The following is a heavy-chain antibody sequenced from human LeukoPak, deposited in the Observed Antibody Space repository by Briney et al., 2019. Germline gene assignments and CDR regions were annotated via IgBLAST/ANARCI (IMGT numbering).Heavy chain of an antibody. CDR1: GYTLTELS. Sequence: GASVKVSCKVSGYTLTELSMHWVRQAPGKGLEWMGGFDPEDGETIYAQKFQGRVTMTEDTSTDTAYMELSSLRSEDTAVYYCATDRPRSPWSGSYLYAFDIWGQGTMVTVSS. D-gene: IGHD1-26*01. J-gene: IGHJ3*02. V-gene: IGHV1-24*01. CDR3: ATDRPRSPWSGSYLYAFDI. CDR2: FDPEDGET.